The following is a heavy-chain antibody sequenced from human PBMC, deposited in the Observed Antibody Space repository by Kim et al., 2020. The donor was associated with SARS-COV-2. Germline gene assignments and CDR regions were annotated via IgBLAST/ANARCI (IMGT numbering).Heavy chain of an antibody. CDR2: ISYDGSNK. CDR1: GFTFSSYA. Sequence: GGSLRLSCAASGFTFSSYAMHWVRQAPGKGLEWVAVISYDGSNKYYADSVKGRFTISRDNSKNTLYLQMNSLRAEDTAVYYCARDLVVATRSYYYYGMDVWGQGTTVTVSS. V-gene: IGHV3-30*04. J-gene: IGHJ6*02. CDR3: ARDLVVATRSYYYYGMDV. D-gene: IGHD2-8*02.